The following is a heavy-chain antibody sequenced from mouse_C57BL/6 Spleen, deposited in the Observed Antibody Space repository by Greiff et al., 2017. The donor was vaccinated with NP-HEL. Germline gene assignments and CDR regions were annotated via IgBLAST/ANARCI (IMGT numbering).Heavy chain of an antibody. D-gene: IGHD1-1*01. CDR2: IYPRSGNT. Sequence: VQLQQSGAELARPGASVKLSCKASGYTFTSYGISWVKQRTGQGLEWIGEIYPRSGNTTYNEKFKGKATLTADKSSSTAYMELRSLTSEESSVYLCARMDYGSSYVGLDYWGQGTTLTVSS. CDR3: ARMDYGSSYVGLDY. J-gene: IGHJ2*01. CDR1: GYTFTSYG. V-gene: IGHV1-81*01.